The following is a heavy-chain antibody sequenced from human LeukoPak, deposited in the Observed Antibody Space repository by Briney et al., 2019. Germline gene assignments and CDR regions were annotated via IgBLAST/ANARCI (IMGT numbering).Heavy chain of an antibody. Sequence: GGSLRLSCAASGFTYSSYAMSWVRQAPGKGLEWVSAISGSGGSTSYEDSVNGRFTISRANAKNKMYLQMNSMRADDMAVYYCAKFDDYYDSSGYPNWGQGTLVTVSS. CDR3: AKFDDYYDSSGYPN. J-gene: IGHJ4*02. CDR1: GFTYSSYA. V-gene: IGHV3-23*01. CDR2: ISGSGGST. D-gene: IGHD3-22*01.